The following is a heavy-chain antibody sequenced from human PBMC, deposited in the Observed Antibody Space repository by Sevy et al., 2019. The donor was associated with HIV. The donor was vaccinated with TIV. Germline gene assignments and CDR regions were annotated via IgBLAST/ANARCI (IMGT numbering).Heavy chain of an antibody. CDR3: AREDWNDVIDY. CDR2: ISSSASTI. D-gene: IGHD1-1*01. V-gene: IGHV3-11*01. J-gene: IGHJ4*02. CDR1: GFTFSDYY. Sequence: GGSLRLSCAASGFTFSDYYMSWVRQAPGKGRGWVSYISSSASTIYYADSVKGRFTISRDNAKNSLYLQMNSLRADDTAVYYCAREDWNDVIDYWGQGTLVTVSS.